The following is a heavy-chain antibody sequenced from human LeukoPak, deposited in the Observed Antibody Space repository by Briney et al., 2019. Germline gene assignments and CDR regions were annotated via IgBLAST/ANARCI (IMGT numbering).Heavy chain of an antibody. D-gene: IGHD6-19*01. CDR2: INEDGSEK. CDR1: GFTFSTSW. Sequence: GGSLRLSCAASGFTFSTSWMNWVRQAPGKGLEWVASINEDGSEKYYVDSVKGRLTVSRDDAKNSLYLQMNSLRVEDTAVYYCTRDSGRFRLDYWGQGILVTVSS. CDR3: TRDSGRFRLDY. J-gene: IGHJ4*02. V-gene: IGHV3-7*01.